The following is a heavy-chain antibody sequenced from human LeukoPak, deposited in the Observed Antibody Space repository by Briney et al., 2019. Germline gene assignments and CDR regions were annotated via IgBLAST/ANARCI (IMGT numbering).Heavy chain of an antibody. D-gene: IGHD6-13*01. Sequence: SETLSLTCTVSGGSISNSAYYWGWIRQPPGKGLEWIGYIYYSGSTNYNPSLKSRVTISVDTSKNQFSLKLSSVTAADTAVYYCARSGIAAAGTSYDYWGQGTLVTVSS. V-gene: IGHV4-61*05. CDR3: ARSGIAAAGTSYDY. CDR2: IYYSGST. CDR1: GGSISNSAYY. J-gene: IGHJ4*02.